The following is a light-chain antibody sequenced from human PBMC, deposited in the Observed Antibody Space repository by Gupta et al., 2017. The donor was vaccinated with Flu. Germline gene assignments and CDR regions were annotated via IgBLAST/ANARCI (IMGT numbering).Light chain of an antibody. J-gene: IGKJ4*01. V-gene: IGKV3-11*01. CDR3: QQRRNWSPPRT. CDR1: QSVGSY. Sequence: ETVLTQSPATLSLSPGERATLSCRASQSVGSYLAWYRQKPGQAPRLLINDASNRATGIPARVSGSGPGTDFTRTISSLGPEDVATDYCQQRRNWSPPRTFGGGTKVEMK. CDR2: DAS.